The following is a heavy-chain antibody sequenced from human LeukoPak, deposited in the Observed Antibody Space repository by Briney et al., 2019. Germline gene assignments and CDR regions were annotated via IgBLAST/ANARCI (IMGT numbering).Heavy chain of an antibody. Sequence: SETLSLTCTVSGGSISSSSYYWGWIRQPPGKGLEWIGSIYYSGSTYYNPSLKSRVTISVDTSKNQFSLKLSSVTAADTAVYYCARLPIMAYYYMVVWGKGTTVTVSS. D-gene: IGHD3-16*01. CDR3: ARLPIMAYYYMVV. CDR2: IYYSGST. CDR1: GGSISSSSYY. J-gene: IGHJ6*03. V-gene: IGHV4-39*01.